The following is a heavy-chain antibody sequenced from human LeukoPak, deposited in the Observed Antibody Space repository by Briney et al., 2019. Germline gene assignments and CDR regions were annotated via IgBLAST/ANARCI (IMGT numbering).Heavy chain of an antibody. Sequence: AGESLKISCKGSGYSFTSYWIGWVRQMPGKGLEWMGIIYPGDSDTRYSPSFQGQVTISADKSISTAYLQWSSLKASDTAMYYCARGAFGVVLDQYFQHWGQGTLVTVSS. J-gene: IGHJ1*01. CDR1: GYSFTSYW. CDR3: ARGAFGVVLDQYFQH. V-gene: IGHV5-51*01. CDR2: IYPGDSDT. D-gene: IGHD3-3*01.